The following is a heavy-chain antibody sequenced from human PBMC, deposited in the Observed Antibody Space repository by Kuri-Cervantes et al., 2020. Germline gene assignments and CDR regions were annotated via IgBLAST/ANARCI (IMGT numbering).Heavy chain of an antibody. CDR3: ARDDILTGYYLLGAFDI. J-gene: IGHJ3*02. CDR1: GFTFSDYW. D-gene: IGHD3-9*01. Sequence: ETLSLTCGASGFTFSDYWMHWVRQVPGKGLVWVARIDSDGSSTIYVDSVKGRFIISRDNAKNSLYLQMNSLRAEDTAVYYCARDDILTGYYLLGAFDIWGQGTMVTVSS. V-gene: IGHV3-74*01. CDR2: IDSDGSST.